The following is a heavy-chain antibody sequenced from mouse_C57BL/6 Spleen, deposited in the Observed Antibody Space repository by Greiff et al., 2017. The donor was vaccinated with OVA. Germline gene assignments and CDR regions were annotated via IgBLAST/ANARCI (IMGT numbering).Heavy chain of an antibody. Sequence: QVQLQQPGAELVRPGSSVSLSCKASGYTFTSYWMHWVKQRPIQGLEWIGNIDPSDSETHYNQTFKDKATLTVDKSSSTAYMQLSSLTSEDSAVYYCARLGVITTGVEPFYFDDWGQGTTLTVAS. D-gene: IGHD1-1*01. V-gene: IGHV1-52*01. CDR2: IDPSDSET. CDR1: GYTFTSYW. CDR3: ARLGVITTGVEPFYFDD. J-gene: IGHJ2*01.